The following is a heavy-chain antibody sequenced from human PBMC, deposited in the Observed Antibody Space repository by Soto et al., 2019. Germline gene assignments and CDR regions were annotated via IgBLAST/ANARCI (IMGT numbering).Heavy chain of an antibody. CDR2: IWYDGSNK. CDR1: GFTFSSYD. V-gene: IGHV3-33*01. CDR3: ARDLVTTPDY. J-gene: IGHJ4*02. Sequence: LRLSCAASGFTFSSYDMHWIRQTPGKGLEWVAIIWYDGSNKYYADSVKGRFTISRDNSKNIPYLQMNSLRAEDTAVYYCARDLVTTPDYWGQGTLVTVSS. D-gene: IGHD4-17*01.